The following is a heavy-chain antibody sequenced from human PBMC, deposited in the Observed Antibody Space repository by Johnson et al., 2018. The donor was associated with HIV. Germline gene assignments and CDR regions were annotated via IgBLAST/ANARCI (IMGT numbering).Heavy chain of an antibody. V-gene: IGHV3-30*19. J-gene: IGHJ3*02. CDR2: ISYDGSNK. CDR3: ASDWGSRHAFDI. D-gene: IGHD7-27*01. CDR1: GFTFSYYG. Sequence: QVQLVESGGGVVQPGRSLRLSCAASGFTFSYYGIHWVRQAPGKGLEWVAVISYDGSNKYYADSVKGRFTISRDNSKNTLYLQMNSLRAEDTAVYYCASDWGSRHAFDIWGQGTMVTVSS.